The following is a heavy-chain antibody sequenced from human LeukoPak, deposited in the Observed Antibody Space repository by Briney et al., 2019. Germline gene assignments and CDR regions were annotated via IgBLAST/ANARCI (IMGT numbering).Heavy chain of an antibody. D-gene: IGHD3-10*01. J-gene: IGHJ5*02. CDR2: IYYTGTA. Sequence: SETLSLTCTVSSGSITSYYGKWIRQSPGKGLEYIGHIYYTGTADYNPSLKSRVTISVDTSKNQFSLKLSSVTAADTAVYYCARRYYGSWSFYNWFDPWGQGTLVTVSS. CDR3: ARRYYGSWSFYNWFDP. V-gene: IGHV4-59*08. CDR1: SGSITSYY.